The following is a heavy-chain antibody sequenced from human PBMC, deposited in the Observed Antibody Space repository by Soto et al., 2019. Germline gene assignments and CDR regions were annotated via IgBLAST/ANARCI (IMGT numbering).Heavy chain of an antibody. V-gene: IGHV4-59*01. J-gene: IGHJ6*02. CDR2: IHNGGST. CDR3: ARDDSGGFGSYYYYGMDV. Sequence: PSETLSLTCTVSGASISYYYWTWIRQPEGKGLEWIGNIHNGGSTNYNPSLRSRVTISVDTSKNQFSLRLSSVTAADTAVYCCARDDSGGFGSYYYYGMDVWGQGTTVTVSS. CDR1: GASISYYY. D-gene: IGHD2-8*02.